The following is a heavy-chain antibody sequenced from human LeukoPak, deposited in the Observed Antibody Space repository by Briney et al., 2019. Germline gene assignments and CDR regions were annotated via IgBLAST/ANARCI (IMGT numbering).Heavy chain of an antibody. CDR1: GYSISSSNW. J-gene: IGHJ4*02. CDR2: IYYSGST. CDR3: ARSGEFRRGAQRVGPGSWSQIDY. D-gene: IGHD6-13*01. Sequence: SETLSLTCAVSGYSISSSNWWGWIRQPPGKGLEWIGYIYYSGSTNYNPSLKSRVTMSVDTSKNQFSLKLSSVTALDTAVYYCARSGEFRRGAQRVGPGSWSQIDYWGQGTLVTVSS. V-gene: IGHV4-28*06.